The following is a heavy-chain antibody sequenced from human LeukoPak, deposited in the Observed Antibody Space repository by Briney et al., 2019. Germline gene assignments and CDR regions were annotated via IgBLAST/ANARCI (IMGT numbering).Heavy chain of an antibody. Sequence: SETLSLTCAVYGGSFSGYYWSWIRQPPGKGLEWIGEINHSGSTNYNPSLKSRVTISVDTSKNQFSLKLSPVTAADTAVYYCARTAPYYDFWSGYYLYYFDYWGQGTLVTVSS. CDR1: GGSFSGYY. CDR2: INHSGST. V-gene: IGHV4-34*01. CDR3: ARTAPYYDFWSGYYLYYFDY. D-gene: IGHD3-3*01. J-gene: IGHJ4*02.